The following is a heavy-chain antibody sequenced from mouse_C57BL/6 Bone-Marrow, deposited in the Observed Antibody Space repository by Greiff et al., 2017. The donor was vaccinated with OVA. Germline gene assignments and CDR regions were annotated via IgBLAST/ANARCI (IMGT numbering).Heavy chain of an antibody. CDR2: INPSSGYT. CDR3: ASEGYGNHSGY. D-gene: IGHD2-10*02. V-gene: IGHV1-4*01. J-gene: IGHJ2*01. CDR1: GYTFTSYT. Sequence: QVQLQQSGAELARPGASVKMSCKASGYTFTSYTMHWVKQRPGQGLEWIGYINPSSGYTKYNQKFKDKATLTADKSSSTAYMQLSSLTSEDSAVYYCASEGYGNHSGYWGQGTTLTVSS.